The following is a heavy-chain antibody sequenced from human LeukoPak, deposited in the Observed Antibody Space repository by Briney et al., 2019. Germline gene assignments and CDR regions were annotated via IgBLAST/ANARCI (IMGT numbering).Heavy chain of an antibody. Sequence: KPGGSLRLSCAASGFTFSSYSMNWVRQAPGKGLEWVSSISSSSSYIYYADSVKGRFTISRDNAKNSLYLQMDSLRAEDTAVYYCARDGPYSTSSTHPPWGQGTLVTVSS. J-gene: IGHJ5*02. CDR1: GFTFSSYS. V-gene: IGHV3-21*04. CDR2: ISSSSSYI. D-gene: IGHD6-6*01. CDR3: ARDGPYSTSSTHPP.